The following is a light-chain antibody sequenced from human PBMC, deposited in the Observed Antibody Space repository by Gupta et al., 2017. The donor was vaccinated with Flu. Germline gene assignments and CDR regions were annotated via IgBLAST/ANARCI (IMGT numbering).Light chain of an antibody. CDR2: SDN. Sequence: RVTISCSGSSSNIGKNSVNWYQQVPGTAPKLLIESDNQRPSGVPDRFSGSKSDTSASLAISGLRSEDEADYFCAAWDDILYCPVFGGGTKLTVL. CDR1: SSNIGKNS. J-gene: IGLJ2*01. V-gene: IGLV1-44*01. CDR3: AAWDDILYCPV.